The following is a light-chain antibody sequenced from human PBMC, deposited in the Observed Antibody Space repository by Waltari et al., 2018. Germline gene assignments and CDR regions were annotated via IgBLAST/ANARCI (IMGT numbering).Light chain of an antibody. Sequence: TINCKSSQSVLYSSANKSYLNWYQQKPGQPPKLLIYWASTRESGVPDRISGAGSGTDFTLTISSLQSEDVAVYYCQQYYSTPLTFGGGTKVEIK. CDR2: WAS. J-gene: IGKJ4*01. CDR1: QSVLYSSANKSY. V-gene: IGKV4-1*01. CDR3: QQYYSTPLT.